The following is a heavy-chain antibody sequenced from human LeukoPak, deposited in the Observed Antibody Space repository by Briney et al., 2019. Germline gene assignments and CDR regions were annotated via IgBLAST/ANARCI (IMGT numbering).Heavy chain of an antibody. CDR1: GYTLTELS. CDR3: ATAERWLQLHAFDI. J-gene: IGHJ3*02. CDR2: FDPEDGET. V-gene: IGHV1-24*01. Sequence: ASVKVSCKVSGYTLTELSMHWVRQAPGKGLEWMGGFDPEDGETIYAQKFQGRVTMTEDTSTDTAYMELSSLRSEDTAMYYCATAERWLQLHAFDIWGQGTMVTVSS. D-gene: IGHD5-24*01.